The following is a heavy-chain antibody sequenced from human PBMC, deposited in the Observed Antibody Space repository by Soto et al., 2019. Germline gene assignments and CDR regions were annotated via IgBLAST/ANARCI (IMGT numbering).Heavy chain of an antibody. D-gene: IGHD5-12*01. Sequence: SETLSLTCAVSGGSISSSNWWSWVRQPPGKGLEWIGEIYHSGSTNYNPSLKSRVTISVDKSKNQFSLKLSSVTAADTAVYYCARGAVEMATYYYYGMDVWGQGTTVTVSS. CDR2: IYHSGST. J-gene: IGHJ6*02. V-gene: IGHV4-4*02. CDR3: ARGAVEMATYYYYGMDV. CDR1: GGSISSSNW.